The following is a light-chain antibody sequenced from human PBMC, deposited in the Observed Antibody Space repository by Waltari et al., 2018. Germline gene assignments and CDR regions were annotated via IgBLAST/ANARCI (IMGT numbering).Light chain of an antibody. V-gene: IGKV3-15*01. CDR1: QSVGTK. Sequence: EIVMTQSPVTLSVSPGERATLSCRASQSVGTKLAWYQQKPGQAPRLLIYGASTRATGLAARFSGSVSGTEFTLTITSLQSEDFAIYYCQQYNLWPWTFDQWKEVDIK. CDR3: QQYNLWPWT. J-gene: IGKJ1*01. CDR2: GAS.